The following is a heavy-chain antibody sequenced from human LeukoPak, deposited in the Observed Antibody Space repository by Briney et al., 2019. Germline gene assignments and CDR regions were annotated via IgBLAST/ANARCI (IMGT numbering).Heavy chain of an antibody. CDR3: ARHRSAGSGSYYNDAFDI. D-gene: IGHD3-10*01. CDR1: GVSISTTTYY. V-gene: IGHV4-39*01. J-gene: IGHJ3*02. CDR2: VFYSGSA. Sequence: SETLSLTCTVSGVSISTTTYYWGWIRQPPGKGLEWIGSVFYSGSAYYNPSLTSRVTISVDTSKNQFSLRLSSVTAADTAVYYCARHRSAGSGSYYNDAFDIWGQGIMVIVSS.